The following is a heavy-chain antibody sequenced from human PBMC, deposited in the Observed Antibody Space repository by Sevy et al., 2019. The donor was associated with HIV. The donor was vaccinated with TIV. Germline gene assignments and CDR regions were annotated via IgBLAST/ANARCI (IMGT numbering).Heavy chain of an antibody. CDR3: TRPGITNFGEAFFDY. Sequence: GGSLRLSCTASGFTFGDYAMNWVRQAPGKGLEWVGFIRSKAYGGTTEYAASVKGRFTISRDDSKSIAYLQMNSLKTEDTAVYYCTRPGITNFGEAFFDYWGQGSLVTVSS. CDR1: GFTFGDYA. CDR2: IRSKAYGGTT. D-gene: IGHD3-3*01. J-gene: IGHJ4*02. V-gene: IGHV3-49*04.